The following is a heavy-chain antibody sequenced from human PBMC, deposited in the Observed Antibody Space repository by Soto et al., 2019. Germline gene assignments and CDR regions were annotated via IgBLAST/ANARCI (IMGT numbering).Heavy chain of an antibody. Sequence: QVQLQQWGAGLLKPSETLSLTCAVYGGSFSGYQWSWIRQTPGKGLEWIGEINDSGNINYNPSLKSRVTILIDTPKKQISLKLSSVTAADTAVYYCARGVILWFGELSRRGGYYYDMDVWGKGTTVTVSS. V-gene: IGHV4-34*01. CDR3: ARGVILWFGELSRRGGYYYDMDV. CDR2: INDSGNI. D-gene: IGHD3-10*01. J-gene: IGHJ6*03. CDR1: GGSFSGYQ.